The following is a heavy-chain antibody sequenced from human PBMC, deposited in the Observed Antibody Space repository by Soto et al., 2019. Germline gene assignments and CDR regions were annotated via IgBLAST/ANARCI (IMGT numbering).Heavy chain of an antibody. CDR3: ARGLSNVYGKRSHAFDI. V-gene: IGHV1-18*01. CDR1: GYTFTSYG. D-gene: IGHD4-17*01. Sequence: ASVKVSCKASGYTFTSYGISWVRQAPGQGLEWMGWISAYNGNTNYAQKLQGRVTMTTDTSMSTAYMELRSLRSDDTAVYYCARGLSNVYGKRSHAFDIWGQGTMVTVSS. J-gene: IGHJ3*02. CDR2: ISAYNGNT.